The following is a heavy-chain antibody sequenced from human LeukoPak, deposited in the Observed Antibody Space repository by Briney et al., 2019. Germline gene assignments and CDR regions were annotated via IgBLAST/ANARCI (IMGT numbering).Heavy chain of an antibody. J-gene: IGHJ4*02. V-gene: IGHV3-23*01. CDR2: ISGSGGST. CDR1: GFTFSSYA. D-gene: IGHD4-17*01. Sequence: PGGSLRLFCAASGFTFSSYAMHWVRQAPGKGLEWVSAISGSGGSTYYADSVKGRFTISRDNSKNTLYLQMNSLRAEDTAVYYCARDPDGTVTTHYFDYWGQGTLVTVSS. CDR3: ARDPDGTVTTHYFDY.